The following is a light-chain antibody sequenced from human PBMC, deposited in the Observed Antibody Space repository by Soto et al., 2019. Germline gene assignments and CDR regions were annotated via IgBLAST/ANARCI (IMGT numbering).Light chain of an antibody. CDR1: ESISNW. J-gene: IGKJ1*01. V-gene: IGKV1-5*01. CDR3: QQYRTYS. Sequence: IQLTQSPTTLPASVGDRVTLTCRASESISNWLACYQQRPGTAPKLLIYHASILETAVPSRFSGNGSGTEFTLTISSLQPGDFATYYCQQYRTYSFGHGSRVEIK. CDR2: HAS.